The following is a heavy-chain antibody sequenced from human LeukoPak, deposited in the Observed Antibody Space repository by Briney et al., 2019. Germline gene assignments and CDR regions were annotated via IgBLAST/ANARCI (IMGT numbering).Heavy chain of an antibody. J-gene: IGHJ5*02. CDR2: IGHNGST. Sequence: SETLSLTCAVYGGSFSDYNWTWLRQPPGKGLEWIGEIGHNGSTNYIPSLKGRVTISVDTSKNQFSLKVTSVTAADTAVYYCARHDTRGERFLEWLFGFGFDPWGQGTLVTVSS. V-gene: IGHV4-34*01. CDR3: ARHDTRGERFLEWLFGFGFDP. CDR1: GGSFSDYN. D-gene: IGHD3-3*01.